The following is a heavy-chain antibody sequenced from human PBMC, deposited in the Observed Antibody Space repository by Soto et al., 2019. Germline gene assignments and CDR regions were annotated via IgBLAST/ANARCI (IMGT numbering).Heavy chain of an antibody. CDR1: GYIFTSYY. CDR3: AREDYGLFDY. Sequence: ASVKVSCKASGYIFTSYYIHWVRQAPGQGLEWMGWINPFDGSRMFAQSFQGRVTMTRDTSTSTVYMEVSSLRSEDTAVYYCAREDYGLFDYWGQGTLVTVSS. V-gene: IGHV1-46*01. CDR2: INPFDGSR. J-gene: IGHJ4*02. D-gene: IGHD4-17*01.